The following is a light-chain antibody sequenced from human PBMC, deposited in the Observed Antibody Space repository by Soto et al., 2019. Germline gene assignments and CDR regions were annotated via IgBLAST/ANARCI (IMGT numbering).Light chain of an antibody. CDR1: QTISTY. Sequence: DIQMTQSPSSLSASVGDRVTITCRASQTISTYLNWYQQKPGTAPRLLIYDASSLLSGVPSRFSGSGSGTDFTLTIASLQPEDFSTYYCQQSDSTQYTFGQGTKVEI. J-gene: IGKJ2*01. CDR3: QQSDSTQYT. CDR2: DAS. V-gene: IGKV1-39*01.